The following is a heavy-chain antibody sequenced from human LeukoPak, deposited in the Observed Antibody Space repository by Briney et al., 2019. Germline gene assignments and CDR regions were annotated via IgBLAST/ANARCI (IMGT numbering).Heavy chain of an antibody. CDR3: ARLIAAAGTVLDF. CDR2: ILPVDSET. D-gene: IGHD6-13*01. Sequence: GESLKISCKGSGYSFSNYWIGWVRQMPGNGLEWMGIILPVDSETRYSPSFQGQVTISADKSITTAYLQWSSLKASDTAMYYCARLIAAAGTVLDFWGQGTVVTVSS. V-gene: IGHV5-51*01. J-gene: IGHJ4*02. CDR1: GYSFSNYW.